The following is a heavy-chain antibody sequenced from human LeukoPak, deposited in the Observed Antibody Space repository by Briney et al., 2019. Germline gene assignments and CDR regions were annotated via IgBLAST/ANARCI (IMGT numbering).Heavy chain of an antibody. CDR1: GFTVSNAW. D-gene: IGHD5/OR15-5a*01. Sequence: PGGSLPPSCPPSGFTVSNAWMSWVRQAPGKGLEWVGRIKSKTDGGITDYAAPVKGRFTISRDDSKNTLYLQMNSLNTEDTAVYYCTTDLIERSHSVYSDYWGQGALATVSS. CDR2: IKSKTDGGIT. V-gene: IGHV3-15*01. J-gene: IGHJ4*02. CDR3: TTDLIERSHSVYSDY.